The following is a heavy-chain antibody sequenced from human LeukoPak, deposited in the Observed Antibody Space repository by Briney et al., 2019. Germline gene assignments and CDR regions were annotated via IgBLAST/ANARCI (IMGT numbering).Heavy chain of an antibody. CDR1: GFTFDDYA. D-gene: IGHD3-10*01. Sequence: GGSPRLSCAASGFTFDDYAMHWVRQAPGKGLEWVSGIIWNSGSIGYADSVKGRFTISRDNAKNSLYLQMNSLRAEDTALYYCAKDIGLRYYGSGSFEGFAPDYWGQGTLVTVSS. CDR3: AKDIGLRYYGSGSFEGFAPDY. CDR2: IIWNSGSI. J-gene: IGHJ4*02. V-gene: IGHV3-9*01.